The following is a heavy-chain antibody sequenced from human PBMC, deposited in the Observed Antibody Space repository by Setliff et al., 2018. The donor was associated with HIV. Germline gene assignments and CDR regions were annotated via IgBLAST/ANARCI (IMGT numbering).Heavy chain of an antibody. Sequence: LRLSCAASGFTFSSYSMNWVRQAPGKGLEWVSYISSSSSTIYYADSVKGRFTISRDNAKNSLYLQMNSLRAEDTAVYYCARSYCSGGSCYVFDIWGQGTMVTVSS. D-gene: IGHD2-15*01. CDR3: ARSYCSGGSCYVFDI. V-gene: IGHV3-48*01. CDR2: ISSSSSTI. CDR1: GFTFSSYS. J-gene: IGHJ3*02.